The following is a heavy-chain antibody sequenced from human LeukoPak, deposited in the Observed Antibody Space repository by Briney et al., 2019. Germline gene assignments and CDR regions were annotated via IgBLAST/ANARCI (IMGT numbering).Heavy chain of an antibody. CDR1: GFTFSDYY. CDR2: ISSSGSTI. Sequence: PGGSLRLSCAASGFTFSDYYMAWIRQAPGKGLEWISYISSSGSTIYYADSVKGRFTISRDNAKNSLYLQMNSLRAEDTAVYYCARLDSGYDWYYYGMDVWGQGTTVTVSS. V-gene: IGHV3-11*04. D-gene: IGHD5-12*01. J-gene: IGHJ6*02. CDR3: ARLDSGYDWYYYGMDV.